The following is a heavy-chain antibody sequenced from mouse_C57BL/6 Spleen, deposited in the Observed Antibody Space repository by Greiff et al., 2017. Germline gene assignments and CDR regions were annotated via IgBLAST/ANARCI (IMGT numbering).Heavy chain of an antibody. D-gene: IGHD2-4*01. V-gene: IGHV2-3*01. J-gene: IGHJ1*03. CDR1: GFSLTSYG. CDR3: AKGGLYYDYSRYFDV. Sequence: QVQLKESGPGLVAPSQSLSITCTVSGFSLTSYGVSWVRQPPGQGLEWLGVIWGDGSTNYHSALISRLSISKDNSRSQVFLKLSSLHTDDTAAYYCAKGGLYYDYSRYFDVWGTGTTVTVSA. CDR2: IWGDGST.